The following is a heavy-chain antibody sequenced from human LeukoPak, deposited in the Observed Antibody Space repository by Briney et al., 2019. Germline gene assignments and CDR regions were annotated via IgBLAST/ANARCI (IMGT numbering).Heavy chain of an antibody. Sequence: PSETLSLTCTVSGGSISSSSYYWGWIRQPPGKGLEWIGYIYYSGSTNYNPSLKSRVTISVDTSKNQFSLKLSSVTAADTAVYCCARVGARGAFDIWGQGTMVTVSS. D-gene: IGHD1-26*01. CDR3: ARVGARGAFDI. J-gene: IGHJ3*02. CDR2: IYYSGST. CDR1: GGSISSSSYY. V-gene: IGHV4-61*05.